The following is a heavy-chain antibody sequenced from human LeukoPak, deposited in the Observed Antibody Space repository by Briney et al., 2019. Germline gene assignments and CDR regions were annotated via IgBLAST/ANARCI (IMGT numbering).Heavy chain of an antibody. D-gene: IGHD1-7*01. V-gene: IGHV3-30*02. CDR1: GFTFSSYG. Sequence: SGGSLRLSCAASGFTFSSYGMHWVRQAPGKGLEWVAFIRYDGSNKYYADSVKGRFTISRDNSKNTLYLQMNSLRAEDTALYYCAKGELQYLDYWGQGTLVTVSS. CDR2: IRYDGSNK. CDR3: AKGELQYLDY. J-gene: IGHJ4*02.